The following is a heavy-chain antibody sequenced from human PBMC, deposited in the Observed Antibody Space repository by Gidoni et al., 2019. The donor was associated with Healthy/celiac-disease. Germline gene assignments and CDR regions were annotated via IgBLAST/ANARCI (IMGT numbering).Heavy chain of an antibody. CDR2: IYYSGST. CDR3: ARGSSSSPGYYYYGMDV. Sequence: QVQLQESGPGLVKPSQTLSLTCTVSGGSISSGGYYWSWLRQHPGKGLEWIGYIYYSGSTYYNPSLKSRVTISVDTAKNQFSLKLSSVTAADTAVYYCARGSSSSPGYYYYGMDVWGQGTTVTVSS. D-gene: IGHD6-13*01. V-gene: IGHV4-31*03. J-gene: IGHJ6*02. CDR1: GGSISSGGYY.